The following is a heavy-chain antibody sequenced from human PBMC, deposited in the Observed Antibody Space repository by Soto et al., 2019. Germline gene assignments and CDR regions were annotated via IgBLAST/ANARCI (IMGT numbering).Heavy chain of an antibody. CDR3: AKDCRSYTQGV. CDR2: IGGNGDST. CDR1: GFPFSSSD. D-gene: IGHD1-26*01. Sequence: EVQLLESRGGLVQPGGSLRLSCAASGFPFSSSDMSWVRQAPGKGLEWVSSIGGNGDSTYYADFVKGRFTISRDSSKNTLYLQMNSLRAEDTAVYYCAKDCRSYTQGVWGQGTTVTVSS. V-gene: IGHV3-23*01. J-gene: IGHJ6*02.